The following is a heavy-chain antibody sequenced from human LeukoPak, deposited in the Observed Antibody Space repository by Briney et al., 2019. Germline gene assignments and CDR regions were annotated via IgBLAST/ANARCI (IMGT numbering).Heavy chain of an antibody. CDR3: ARDGTLNWFDP. V-gene: IGHV1-46*01. J-gene: IGHJ5*02. Sequence: ASVKVSCKASGYTFTSYYMHWVRQAPGQGLEWMGLINPTGGSTGYAQKFQGRVTMTTDTSTSTAYMELSRLRSDDTAVYYCARDGTLNWFDPWGQGTLVTVSS. D-gene: IGHD1-26*01. CDR1: GYTFTSYY. CDR2: INPTGGST.